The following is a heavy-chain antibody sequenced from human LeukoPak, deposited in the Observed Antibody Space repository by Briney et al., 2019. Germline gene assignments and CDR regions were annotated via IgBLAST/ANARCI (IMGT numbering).Heavy chain of an antibody. CDR2: ISGSGSGGST. V-gene: IGHV3-23*01. Sequence: GGSLRLSCAASGFRFDDYAMHWVRQAPGKGLEWVSNISGSGSGGSTYYVDSVKGRFTISRDNSKNTLYLQMNSLRAEDTAVYYCAKSGYNRFDYWGQGTLVTVSS. J-gene: IGHJ4*02. D-gene: IGHD5-24*01. CDR3: AKSGYNRFDY. CDR1: GFRFDDYA.